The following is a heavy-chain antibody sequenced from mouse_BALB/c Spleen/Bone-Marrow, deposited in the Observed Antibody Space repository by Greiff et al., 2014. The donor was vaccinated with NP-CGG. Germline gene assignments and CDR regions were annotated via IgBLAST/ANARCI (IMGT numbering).Heavy chain of an antibody. CDR2: INPSNGGT. CDR3: SRGRRDALDY. Sequence: QVQLQQSGAELVKPGASVKLSCKASGYTFTSYYMYWVKQRSGQGLEWFGEINPSNGGTNFNEKFKNKATLTVDKSSSTAYMQLSSLTSEDSAVYYCSRGRRDALDYWGQGTSVTVSS. CDR1: GYTFTSYY. V-gene: IGHV1S81*02. J-gene: IGHJ4*01.